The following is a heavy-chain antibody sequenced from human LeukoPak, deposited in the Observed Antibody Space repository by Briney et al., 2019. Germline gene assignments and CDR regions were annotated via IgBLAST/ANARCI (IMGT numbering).Heavy chain of an antibody. D-gene: IGHD2-21*01. Sequence: GGSLRLSCAASGFTFDDYGMSWVRHAPGKGLEWVSGINWNGGSTGYADSVKGRFTISRDNAKNSLYLQMNSLRAEDTAVYYCARDHRGIYSPFDYWGQGTLVTVSS. CDR3: ARDHRGIYSPFDY. CDR1: GFTFDDYG. J-gene: IGHJ4*02. V-gene: IGHV3-20*04. CDR2: INWNGGST.